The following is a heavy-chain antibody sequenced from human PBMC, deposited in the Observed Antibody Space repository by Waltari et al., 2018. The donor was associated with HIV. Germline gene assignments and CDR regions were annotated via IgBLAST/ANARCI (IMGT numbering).Heavy chain of an antibody. CDR1: GGSISSGSYY. Sequence: QVQLQESGPGLVKPPQTLSLTCTVSGGSISSGSYYWSWIRQPAGKGLEWIGRIYTSGSTNYNPPLKSRVTISVDTSKNQLSLKLSSVTAADTAVYYCARVSGGYERFDYWGQGTLVTVSS. CDR2: IYTSGST. V-gene: IGHV4-61*02. J-gene: IGHJ4*02. D-gene: IGHD5-12*01. CDR3: ARVSGGYERFDY.